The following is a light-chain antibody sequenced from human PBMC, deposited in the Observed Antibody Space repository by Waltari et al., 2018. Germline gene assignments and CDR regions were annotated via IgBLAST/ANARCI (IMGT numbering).Light chain of an antibody. V-gene: IGLV1-47*01. CDR3: AAWDDSLPVSYV. Sequence: QTVLTQPPSMSGTPGQTVSISCSGTNSNIGRNSVFWYQQFPGTAPKLLIYRDEHRPSGVPRRFSGSKPGSSASLAIRGLRSGDEADYYGAAWDDSLPVSYVIALGTKLIV. CDR2: RDE. CDR1: NSNIGRNS. J-gene: IGLJ1*01.